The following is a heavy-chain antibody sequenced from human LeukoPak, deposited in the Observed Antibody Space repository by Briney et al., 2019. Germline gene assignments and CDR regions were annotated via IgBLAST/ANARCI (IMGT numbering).Heavy chain of an antibody. CDR1: GFTFSSYW. Sequence: GGPLRLSCAASGFTFSSYWMSWVRQAPGKGLEWVANIKQDGSEKYYVDSVKGRFTISRDNAKNSLYLQMNSLRAEDTAVYYCAREGGDCYSCFDYWGQGTLVTVSS. V-gene: IGHV3-7*01. J-gene: IGHJ4*02. CDR3: AREGGDCYSCFDY. D-gene: IGHD2-21*02. CDR2: IKQDGSEK.